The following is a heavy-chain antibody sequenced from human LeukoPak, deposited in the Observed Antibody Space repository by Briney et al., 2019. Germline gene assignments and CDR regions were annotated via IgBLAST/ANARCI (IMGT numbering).Heavy chain of an antibody. J-gene: IGHJ4*02. Sequence: SQTLSLTCNVSGGSITSYYWNWIRQPAGKGLEWIGRIYAGGSTNYNPSLKSRVTMSVDTSKNQFSLKLSPVTAADTAVYYCARDEATRDFWSGYRFEYWGQGTLVTVSS. CDR1: GGSITSYY. V-gene: IGHV4-4*07. CDR2: IYAGGST. D-gene: IGHD3-3*01. CDR3: ARDEATRDFWSGYRFEY.